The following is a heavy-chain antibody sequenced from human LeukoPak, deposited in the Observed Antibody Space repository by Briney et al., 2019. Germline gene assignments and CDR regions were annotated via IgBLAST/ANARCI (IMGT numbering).Heavy chain of an antibody. V-gene: IGHV1-2*02. J-gene: IGHJ4*02. Sequence: GASVKVSCKASGYTFTGYYMHWVRQAPGQGLEWMGWINPNSGGTNYAQKFQGRVTMTRDTSISTAYMELSRLRSDDTAVYYCARDPSYYDSSGYYLMLDYWGQGTLVTVSS. D-gene: IGHD3-22*01. CDR1: GYTFTGYY. CDR2: INPNSGGT. CDR3: ARDPSYYDSSGYYLMLDY.